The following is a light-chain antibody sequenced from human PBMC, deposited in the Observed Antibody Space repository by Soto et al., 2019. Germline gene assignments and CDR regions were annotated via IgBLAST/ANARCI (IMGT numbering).Light chain of an antibody. CDR3: SSKRDSSTLFV. CDR2: EVT. V-gene: IGLV2-14*01. J-gene: IGLJ1*01. Sequence: QSALTQPASVSLSPGQSITISCTGTSSDVGAYNYVSLYQHHPGKVPKLLIYEVTNRPSGVSDRFSGSKSGNTASLTISGLQAEDEADYYCSSKRDSSTLFVFGTGTKVTV. CDR1: SSDVGAYNY.